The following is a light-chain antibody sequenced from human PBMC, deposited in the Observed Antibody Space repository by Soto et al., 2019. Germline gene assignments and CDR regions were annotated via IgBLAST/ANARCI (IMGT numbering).Light chain of an antibody. CDR2: GAS. V-gene: IGKV3-15*01. CDR3: HQYNNWPPT. Sequence: EMVMTQSPATLSVSPGERATLSCRASQSVSRNLAWYQQKPGQTPRLLIYGASTRVTGIPARFSGSGSGTEFTLTISSLQSEDFAVYYCHQYNNWPPTFGRETKVEIK. CDR1: QSVSRN. J-gene: IGKJ1*01.